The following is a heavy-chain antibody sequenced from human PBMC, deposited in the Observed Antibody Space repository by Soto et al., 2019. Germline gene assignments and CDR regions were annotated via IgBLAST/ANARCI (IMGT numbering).Heavy chain of an antibody. V-gene: IGHV5-51*01. J-gene: IGHJ5*02. Sequence: PGESLKISCKGSGYSFTSYWIGWVRQMPGKGLEWMGIIYPGDSDTRYSPSFQGQVAISADKSISTAYLQWSSLKASDTAMYYCARHERFRPSYYDFWSGSLYNWFDPWGQGTLVTVSS. CDR1: GYSFTSYW. D-gene: IGHD3-3*01. CDR2: IYPGDSDT. CDR3: ARHERFRPSYYDFWSGSLYNWFDP.